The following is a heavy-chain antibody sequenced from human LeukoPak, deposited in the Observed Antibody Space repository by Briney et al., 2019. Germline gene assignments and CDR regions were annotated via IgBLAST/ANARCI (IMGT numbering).Heavy chain of an antibody. CDR3: AREGPRGNSQFDY. Sequence: GRSLRLSRAASGFTFSSYGMHWVRQAPGKGLEWVALIWYDGSNKYYTDSVKGRLTISRDNSKNTLYLQMNSLRAEDTAVYYCAREGPRGNSQFDYWGQGTLVTVSS. J-gene: IGHJ4*02. CDR1: GFTFSSYG. CDR2: IWYDGSNK. D-gene: IGHD2/OR15-2a*01. V-gene: IGHV3-33*01.